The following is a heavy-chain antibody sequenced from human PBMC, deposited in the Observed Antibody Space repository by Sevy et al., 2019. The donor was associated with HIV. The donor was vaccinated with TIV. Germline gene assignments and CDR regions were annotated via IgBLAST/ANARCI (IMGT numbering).Heavy chain of an antibody. D-gene: IGHD3-16*01. CDR1: GFTFSSYA. Sequence: GGSLRLSCAASGFTFSSYAMSWVRQAPGKGLEWVSAISGSVGSTSYADSVKGRFTISRDNSKNTLYLQMNSLRAEDMAVYYCAKDRHGWAGAAFDICGQGTMVTVSS. CDR3: AKDRHGWAGAAFDI. V-gene: IGHV3-23*01. J-gene: IGHJ3*02. CDR2: ISGSVGST.